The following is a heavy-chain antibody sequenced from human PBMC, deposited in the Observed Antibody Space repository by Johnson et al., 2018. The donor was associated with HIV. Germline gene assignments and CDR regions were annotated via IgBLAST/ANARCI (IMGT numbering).Heavy chain of an antibody. CDR1: GFTFSSYG. CDR3: AKDKSGRYYDSSGYSLDDAFDI. Sequence: QVHLVESGGGVVQPGRSLRLSCAASGFTFSSYGMHWVRQAPGKGLEWVAFIRYDGSNKYSADSVKGRFTISRDNSKNTLYLQMNSLRAEDTAVYYCAKDKSGRYYDSSGYSLDDAFDIWGQGTMVTVSS. CDR2: IRYDGSNK. J-gene: IGHJ3*02. V-gene: IGHV3-30*02. D-gene: IGHD3-22*01.